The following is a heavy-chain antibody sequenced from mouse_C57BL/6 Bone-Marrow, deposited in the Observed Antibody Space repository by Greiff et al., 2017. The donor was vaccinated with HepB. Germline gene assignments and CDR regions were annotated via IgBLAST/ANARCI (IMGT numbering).Heavy chain of an antibody. Sequence: QVHVKQSGAELAKPGASVKLSCKASGYTFTSYWMHWVKQRPGQGLEWIGYINPSSGYTKYNQKFKDKATLTADKSSSTAYMQLSSLTYEDSAVYYCATPYYSNYVWFAYWGQGTLVTVSA. CDR3: ATPYYSNYVWFAY. CDR2: INPSSGYT. CDR1: GYTFTSYW. J-gene: IGHJ3*01. D-gene: IGHD2-5*01. V-gene: IGHV1-7*01.